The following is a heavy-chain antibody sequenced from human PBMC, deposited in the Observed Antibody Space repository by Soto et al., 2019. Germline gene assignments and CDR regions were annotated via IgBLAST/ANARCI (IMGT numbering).Heavy chain of an antibody. Sequence: EESLRLSCAASGFTFSSYAMSWVRQAPGKGLEWVSAISGSGGSTYYADSVKGRFTISRDNSKNTLYLQMNSLRAEDTAVYYCATYYGSGSYYNRDYWGQGTLVTVSS. CDR2: ISGSGGST. J-gene: IGHJ4*02. CDR1: GFTFSSYA. D-gene: IGHD3-10*01. V-gene: IGHV3-23*01. CDR3: ATYYGSGSYYNRDY.